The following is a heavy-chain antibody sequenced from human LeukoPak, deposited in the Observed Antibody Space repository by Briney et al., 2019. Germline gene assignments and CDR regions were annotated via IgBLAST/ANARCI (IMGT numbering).Heavy chain of an antibody. CDR2: IYYTGST. Sequence: SETLSLTCTVSGGSISSSSYYWGWIRQPPGKGLEWIGTIYYTGSTYYNPSLRRRVTISLDTSKNQFSLQLSSVTAADTAVYYCASPFFDSRGYYSSGMDVWGQGTTVTVSS. CDR1: GGSISSSSYY. CDR3: ASPFFDSRGYYSSGMDV. V-gene: IGHV4-39*07. D-gene: IGHD3-22*01. J-gene: IGHJ6*02.